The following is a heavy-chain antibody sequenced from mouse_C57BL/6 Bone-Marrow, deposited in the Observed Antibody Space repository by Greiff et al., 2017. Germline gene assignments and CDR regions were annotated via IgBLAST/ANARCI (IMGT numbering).Heavy chain of an antibody. CDR2: IHPNSGST. Sequence: QVQLQQPGAELAKPGASVKLSCKASGYTFTSYWMHWVKQRPGQGLEWIGMIHPNSGSTNYNEKFKSKATLTVDKSSSTAYMQLSSLTSDDSAVYYCSMHYYGSSLYYYAMDYWGQGTSVTVSS. CDR1: GYTFTSYW. J-gene: IGHJ4*01. V-gene: IGHV1-64*01. CDR3: SMHYYGSSLYYYAMDY. D-gene: IGHD1-1*01.